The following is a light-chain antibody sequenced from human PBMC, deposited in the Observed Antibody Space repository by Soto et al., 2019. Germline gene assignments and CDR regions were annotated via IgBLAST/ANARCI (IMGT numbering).Light chain of an antibody. CDR2: SNN. CDR3: AAWDDSLNGVV. CDR1: SSNIGSNT. V-gene: IGLV1-44*01. J-gene: IGLJ2*01. Sequence: QSVLTQPPSASGTPGQRVTISCSGSSSNIGSNTVNWYQQLPGTAHKLLIYSNNQRPSGVPDRVSGAKSGTSAALAISGLQSDDEADYYCAAWDDSLNGVVFGGGTKLTVL.